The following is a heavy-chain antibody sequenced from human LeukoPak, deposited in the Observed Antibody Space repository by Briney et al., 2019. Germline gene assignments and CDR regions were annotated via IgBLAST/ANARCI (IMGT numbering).Heavy chain of an antibody. Sequence: GGSLRLSCAASGFTVSSRYMSWVRQAPGKGLEWVSVIHGDGSTYHADSVKGRFTISRDNSKNTLYLQMNSLRAEDTAVYYCARGESSDCTCIDYWGQGTLVSVSS. CDR2: IHGDGST. D-gene: IGHD2-21*02. J-gene: IGHJ4*02. V-gene: IGHV3-53*01. CDR1: GFTVSSRY. CDR3: ARGESSDCTCIDY.